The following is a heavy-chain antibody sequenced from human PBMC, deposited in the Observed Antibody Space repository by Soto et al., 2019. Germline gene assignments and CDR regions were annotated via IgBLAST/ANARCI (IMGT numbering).Heavy chain of an antibody. V-gene: IGHV4-59*08. Sequence: QVQLQESGPGLVKPSETLSLSCNVSGGSISGHYWSWVRQTPGKGLEWIGYTYYSGSTNYNPSLKSRVTISVDTSKNHFSLRLTSVTAADTAVYYCARGPYYDLIWNYYYMDVWGKGTTVTVSS. CDR1: GGSISGHY. CDR2: TYYSGST. D-gene: IGHD3-16*01. CDR3: ARGPYYDLIWNYYYMDV. J-gene: IGHJ6*03.